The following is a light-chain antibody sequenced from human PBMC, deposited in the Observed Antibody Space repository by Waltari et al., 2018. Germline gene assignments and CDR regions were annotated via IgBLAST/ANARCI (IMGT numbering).Light chain of an antibody. J-gene: IGKJ2*01. V-gene: IGKV1-39*01. Sequence: DIQMTQSPSSLSASVGDRVTITCRASQSISSYLNWYQQKPGKAPKLLINAASSLQSGVPSRFSGRGSGTDFTLTISSLQPEDFATYYCQQSYSTPYTFGQGTKLEIK. CDR2: AAS. CDR1: QSISSY. CDR3: QQSYSTPYT.